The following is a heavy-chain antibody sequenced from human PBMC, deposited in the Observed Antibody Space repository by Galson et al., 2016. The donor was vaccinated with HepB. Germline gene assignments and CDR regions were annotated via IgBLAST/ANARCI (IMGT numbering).Heavy chain of an antibody. CDR3: ARGITVEPSANGFDP. V-gene: IGHV1-3*04. Sequence: SVKVSCKASGYTFTTYAIHWVRQVPGQRLEWMGLINTGNDNTKYSQNFQGRVNITRDTSVSTAYMELSSLRSEDSAVYYCARGITVEPSANGFDPWGQGSLVTVSS. CDR1: GYTFTTYA. CDR2: INTGNDNT. D-gene: IGHD4-11*01. J-gene: IGHJ5*02.